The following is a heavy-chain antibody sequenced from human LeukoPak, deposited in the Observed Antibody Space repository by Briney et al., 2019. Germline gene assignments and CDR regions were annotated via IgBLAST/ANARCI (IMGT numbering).Heavy chain of an antibody. CDR1: GFTFSNHG. J-gene: IGHJ3*01. CDR3: ARDKEKGSTSGSSFHL. Sequence: GTLRLSCAASGFTFSNHGMNWVRRAPGKGLEWVANIREDGGEEYYVDSVKGRFTISRDNAKKSLYLQMNSLRVEDTGIYYCARDKEKGSTSGSSFHLWGQGTMVTVSS. V-gene: IGHV3-7*01. CDR2: IREDGGEE. D-gene: IGHD1-26*01.